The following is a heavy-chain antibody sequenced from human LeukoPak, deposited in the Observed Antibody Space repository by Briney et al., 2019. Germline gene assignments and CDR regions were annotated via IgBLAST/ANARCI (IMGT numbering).Heavy chain of an antibody. Sequence: PSETLSLTCTVSGGSISSYYWSWIRQPPGKGLEWIGFIYYSGSTNYNPSLKSRVTISVDTSKNQFSLKLSSVTAADTAVYYCARVSPAAGIPWFDPWGQGTLVTVSS. J-gene: IGHJ5*02. D-gene: IGHD6-13*01. V-gene: IGHV4-59*01. CDR2: IYYSGST. CDR3: ARVSPAAGIPWFDP. CDR1: GGSISSYY.